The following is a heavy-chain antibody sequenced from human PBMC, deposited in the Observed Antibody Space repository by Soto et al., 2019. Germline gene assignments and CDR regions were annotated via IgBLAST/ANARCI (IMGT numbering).Heavy chain of an antibody. CDR2: ICYSGSNK. CDR1: GFTFSSYA. V-gene: IGHV3-23*01. J-gene: IGHJ4*02. CDR3: ARDQSSGYDSDY. D-gene: IGHD5-12*01. Sequence: PGGSLRLSCAASGFTFSSYAMSWVRQAPGKGLEWVSVICYSGSNKYYADSVKGRFTISRDNSKNTLYLQMNSLRAEDTAVYYCARDQSSGYDSDYWGQGTLVTVSS.